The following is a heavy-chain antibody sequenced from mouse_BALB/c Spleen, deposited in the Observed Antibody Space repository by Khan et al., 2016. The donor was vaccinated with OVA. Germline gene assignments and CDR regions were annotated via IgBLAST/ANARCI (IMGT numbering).Heavy chain of an antibody. J-gene: IGHJ3*01. V-gene: IGHV1-80*01. CDR2: IYPGDGDT. CDR1: GYVFSSSW. Sequence: QVQLQQSGAELVRPGSSVMISCKASGYVFSSSWMNWVKQRPGQGLEWIGQIYPGDGDTNYNGKFKGKVTLTADKSSSTAYMQLSSLTSEDSAVXFCARYYGSRFAYWGQGTLVTVSA. CDR3: ARYYGSRFAY. D-gene: IGHD1-1*01.